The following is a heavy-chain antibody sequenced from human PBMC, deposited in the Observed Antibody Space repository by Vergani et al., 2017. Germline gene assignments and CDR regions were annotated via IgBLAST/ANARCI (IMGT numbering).Heavy chain of an antibody. CDR1: GFTFSSYA. CDR2: ISGSGGST. D-gene: IGHD6-13*01. V-gene: IGHV3-23*01. CDR3: AKAPKCYGSSSLFYYYYGMDV. Sequence: EVQLLESGGGLVQPGGSLRLSCAASGFTFSSYAMSWVRQAPGKGLEWVSAISGSGGSTYYADSLKGRFTISRDNSKNTPYLQMNSLRAEDTAVYSCAKAPKCYGSSSLFYYYYGMDVWGQGTTVTVSS. J-gene: IGHJ6*02.